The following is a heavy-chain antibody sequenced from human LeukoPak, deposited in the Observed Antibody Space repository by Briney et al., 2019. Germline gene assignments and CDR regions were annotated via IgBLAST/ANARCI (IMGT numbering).Heavy chain of an antibody. J-gene: IGHJ3*02. CDR3: AKDEATVVTSGAFDI. CDR2: ISGSGGST. Sequence: PGGSLRLSCAASGFTFSSYGMHWVRQAPGKGLEWVSAISGSGGSTYYADSVKGRFTISRDNSKNTLYLQMNSLRAEDTAVYYCAKDEATVVTSGAFDIWGQGTMVTVSS. D-gene: IGHD4-23*01. V-gene: IGHV3-23*01. CDR1: GFTFSSYG.